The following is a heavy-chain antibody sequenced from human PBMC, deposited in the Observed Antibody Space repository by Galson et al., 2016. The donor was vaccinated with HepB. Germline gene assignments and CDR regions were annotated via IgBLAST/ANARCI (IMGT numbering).Heavy chain of an antibody. Sequence: SLRLSCAASGFRFSSYSMNWVRQAPGKGLEWISYISTSSETISYADSMKGRFTISRDNARNSVSLLMNSLRVEDTAVYYCAKAGVYNWNDVDLEYWGQGTLVTVSS. CDR1: GFRFSSYS. CDR3: AKAGVYNWNDVDLEY. D-gene: IGHD1-1*01. J-gene: IGHJ4*02. CDR2: ISTSSETI. V-gene: IGHV3-48*03.